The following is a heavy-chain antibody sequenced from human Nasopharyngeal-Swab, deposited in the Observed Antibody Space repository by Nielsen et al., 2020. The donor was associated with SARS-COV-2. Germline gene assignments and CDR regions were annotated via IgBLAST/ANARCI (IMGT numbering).Heavy chain of an antibody. J-gene: IGHJ6*03. D-gene: IGHD2-21*02. CDR1: GGSFSGYA. Sequence: SVKVSCKASGGSFSGYAISWVRQAPGQGLAWMGGIIPIFGTANYAQKFQGRVTITADKSTSTAYMELSSLRSEDTAVYYCARERGISGDQYHYYMDVWGKGTTVTVSS. CDR3: ARERGISGDQYHYYMDV. V-gene: IGHV1-69*06. CDR2: IIPIFGTA.